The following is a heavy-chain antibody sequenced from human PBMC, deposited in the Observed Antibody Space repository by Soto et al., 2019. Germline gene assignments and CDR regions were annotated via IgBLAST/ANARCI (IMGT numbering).Heavy chain of an antibody. CDR1: GVSISSGGYY. D-gene: IGHD4-4*01. J-gene: IGHJ6*02. CDR2: IYYSGST. Sequence: PSETLSLTCTVSGVSISSGGYYWIWIRQHPGKGLEWIGYIYYSGSTYYNPSLKSRVTISVDTSKNQFSLKLSSVTAADTAVYYCARLKVTPHYYYNGMDFWGQGTAVTVSS. CDR3: ARLKVTPHYYYNGMDF. V-gene: IGHV4-31*03.